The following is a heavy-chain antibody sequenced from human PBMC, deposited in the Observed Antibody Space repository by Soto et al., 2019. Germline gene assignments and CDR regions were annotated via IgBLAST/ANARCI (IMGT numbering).Heavy chain of an antibody. CDR1: GFTFSSYA. V-gene: IGHV3-23*01. Sequence: GGSLRLSCAASGFTFSSYAMSWVRQAPGKGLEWVSAISGSGGSTYYADSVKGRFTISRGNSKNTLYLQMNSLRAEDTAVYYCAKHPVKVVVITQYYFDYWGQGTLVTVSS. D-gene: IGHD3-22*01. J-gene: IGHJ4*02. CDR2: ISGSGGST. CDR3: AKHPVKVVVITQYYFDY.